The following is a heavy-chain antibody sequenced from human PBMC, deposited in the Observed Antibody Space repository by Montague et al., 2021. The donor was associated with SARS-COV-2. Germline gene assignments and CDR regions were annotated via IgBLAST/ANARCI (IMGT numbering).Heavy chain of an antibody. V-gene: IGHV4-39*02. J-gene: IGHJ5*02. D-gene: IGHD2-21*02. Sequence: SETLSLTCTVSGGSISSSSYYWGWIRQPPGKGLEWIGSIYYSGSTYYNPSLKSRVTISVDTSKNQFSLKLSSVTAADTAVYYCAREHRKVVTDILYNWFDPWGQGTLVTVSS. CDR1: GGSISSSSYY. CDR2: IYYSGST. CDR3: AREHRKVVTDILYNWFDP.